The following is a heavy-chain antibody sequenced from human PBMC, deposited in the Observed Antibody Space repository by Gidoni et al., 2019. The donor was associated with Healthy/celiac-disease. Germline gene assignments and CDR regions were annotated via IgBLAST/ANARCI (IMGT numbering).Heavy chain of an antibody. D-gene: IGHD3-10*01. V-gene: IGHV4-39*01. CDR2: IYYNGST. J-gene: IGHJ3*02. Sequence: GKGLEWIGSIYYNGSTYYNPSLKSRVTKSVDTSKNQFSLKLSSVTAADTAVYYCARHYGAFDIWGQGTMVTVSS. CDR3: ARHYGAFDI.